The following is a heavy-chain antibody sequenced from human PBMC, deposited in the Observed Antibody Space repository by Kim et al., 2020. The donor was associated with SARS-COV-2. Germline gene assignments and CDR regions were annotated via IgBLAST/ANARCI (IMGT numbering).Heavy chain of an antibody. D-gene: IGHD2-21*01. CDR3: ARHRGIPSSRDGMDV. J-gene: IGHJ6*02. Sequence: PSLKSRVTISVDTAKNQFSLKLSSVTAADTAVYYCARHRGIPSSRDGMDVWGQGTTVTVSS. V-gene: IGHV4-39*01.